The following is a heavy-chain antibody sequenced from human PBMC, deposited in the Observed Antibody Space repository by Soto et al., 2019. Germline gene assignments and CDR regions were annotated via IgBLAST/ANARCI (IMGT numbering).Heavy chain of an antibody. CDR1: GLSFSSYA. D-gene: IGHD3-9*01. V-gene: IGHV3-23*01. CDR3: AKDAKILDWLPTSYYFDF. CDR2: ISRSGNST. Sequence: GGSLRLSCAVSGLSFSSYAMTWVRQSPGKGLEWVSSISRSGNSTYSADSVRGRFTISRGNSKNTLYLQMNSLRAEDTAVYYCAKDAKILDWLPTSYYFDFWGQGTLVTVSS. J-gene: IGHJ4*02.